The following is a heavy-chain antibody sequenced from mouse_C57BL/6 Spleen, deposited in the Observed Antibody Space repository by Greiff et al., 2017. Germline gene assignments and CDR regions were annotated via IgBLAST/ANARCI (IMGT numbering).Heavy chain of an antibody. CDR1: GYTFTDYN. D-gene: IGHD2-3*01. V-gene: IGHV1-22*01. CDR3: ARGSYDGDHEAMDY. J-gene: IGHJ4*01. CDR2: INPNNGGT. Sequence: VQLQQSGPELVKPGASVKMSCKASGYTFTDYNMHWVKQSHGKSLEWIGYINPNNGGTSYNQKFKGKATLTVNKSSSTAYMELRSLTSEDSAVYYCARGSYDGDHEAMDYRGQGTSVTVSS.